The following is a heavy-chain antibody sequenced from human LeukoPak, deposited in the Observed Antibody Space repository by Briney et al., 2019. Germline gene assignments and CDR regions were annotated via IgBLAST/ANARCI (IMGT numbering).Heavy chain of an antibody. D-gene: IGHD6-6*01. Sequence: VASVMVSCKASGYTFTSYDINWVRQATGQGLEWMGWMNPNSGNTGYAQKFQGRVTITRNTSISTAYMELSSLRSEDTAVYYCARVLVAARRRGYYFDYWGQGTLVTVSS. V-gene: IGHV1-8*03. CDR3: ARVLVAARRRGYYFDY. J-gene: IGHJ4*02. CDR2: MNPNSGNT. CDR1: GYTFTSYD.